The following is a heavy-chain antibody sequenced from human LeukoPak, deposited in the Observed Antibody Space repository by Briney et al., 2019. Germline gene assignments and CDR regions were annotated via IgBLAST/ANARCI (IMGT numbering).Heavy chain of an antibody. CDR3: AKGVVVPAAIPY. V-gene: IGHV3-23*01. D-gene: IGHD2-2*01. CDR2: ISGSGGST. J-gene: IGHJ4*02. CDR1: GFNFDQYA. Sequence: PGGSLRLYCAASGFNFDQYAMNWVRQAPGKGLEWVSAISGSGGSTYYADSVKGRFTISRDNSKNTLYLQMNSLRAEDTAVYYCAKGVVVPAAIPYWGQGTLVTVSS.